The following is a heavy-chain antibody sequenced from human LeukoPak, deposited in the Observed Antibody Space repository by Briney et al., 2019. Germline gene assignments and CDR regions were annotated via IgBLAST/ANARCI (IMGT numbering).Heavy chain of an antibody. J-gene: IGHJ4*02. D-gene: IGHD5-12*01. CDR3: AKDRGYSGYDWEGVFDY. CDR1: GFTFSSYG. V-gene: IGHV3-30*02. CDR2: IRYDGSNK. Sequence: GGSLRLSCAASGFTFSSYGMHWVRQAPGKGLEWVAFIRYDGSNKYYADSVKGRFTISRDNSKNTLYLQMNSLRAEDTTVYYCAKDRGYSGYDWEGVFDYWGQGTLVTVSS.